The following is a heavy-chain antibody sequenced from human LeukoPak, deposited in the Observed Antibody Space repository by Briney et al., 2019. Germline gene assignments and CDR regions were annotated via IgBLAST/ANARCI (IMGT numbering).Heavy chain of an antibody. D-gene: IGHD2-2*01. CDR1: GGSISSGDYY. V-gene: IGHV4-30-4*01. CDR3: ARGRYCSSTSCYPYYYYGMDV. Sequence: SETLSLTCTVSGGSISSGDYYWSWIRQPPGKGLEWSGYIYNSGCTYYTPSLKSRVTISVDTSKNQFSLKLSSVTAADTAVYYCARGRYCSSTSCYPYYYYGMDVWGKGTTGTVSS. J-gene: IGHJ6*04. CDR2: IYNSGCT.